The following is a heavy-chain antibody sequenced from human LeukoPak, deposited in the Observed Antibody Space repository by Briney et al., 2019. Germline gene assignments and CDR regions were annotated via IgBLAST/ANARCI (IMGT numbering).Heavy chain of an antibody. CDR1: GYTFTSYG. Sequence: ASVKVSCKASGYTFTSYGISWVRQAPGQGLERMGWISAYNGNTNYAQKLQGRVTMTTDTSTSTAYMELRSLRSDDTAVYYCARDPSLYCTNGVCYVDYWGQGTLVTVSS. CDR3: ARDPSLYCTNGVCYVDY. D-gene: IGHD2-8*01. V-gene: IGHV1-18*01. CDR2: ISAYNGNT. J-gene: IGHJ4*02.